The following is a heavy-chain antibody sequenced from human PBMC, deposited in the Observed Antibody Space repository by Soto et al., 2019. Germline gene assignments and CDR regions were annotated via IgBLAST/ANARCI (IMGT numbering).Heavy chain of an antibody. Sequence: QLQLQESGPGLVKPSETLSLTCTVSGGSISSSSYYWGWIRQPPGKGLEWIGSIYYSGSTYYNPSLKSRVTISVDTSKNQFSLKLSSVTAADTAVYYCARPTNSPRTNGVFPAYNWFDPWGQGTLVTVSS. CDR1: GGSISSSSYY. CDR2: IYYSGST. CDR3: ARPTNSPRTNGVFPAYNWFDP. D-gene: IGHD2-8*01. J-gene: IGHJ5*02. V-gene: IGHV4-39*01.